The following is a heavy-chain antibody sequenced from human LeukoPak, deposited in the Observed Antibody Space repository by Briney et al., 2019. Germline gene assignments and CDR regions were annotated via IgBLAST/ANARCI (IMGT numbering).Heavy chain of an antibody. CDR1: GFTFSSYA. Sequence: PGGSLRLSCAASGFTFSSYAMSWVRQAPGKGLEWVSAISGSGGSTYYADSVKGRFTISRDNSKNTLYLQVNSLRAEDTAVYYCAKDRPLRYFDWLSEYFDYWGQGTLVTVSS. J-gene: IGHJ4*02. V-gene: IGHV3-23*01. CDR2: ISGSGGST. CDR3: AKDRPLRYFDWLSEYFDY. D-gene: IGHD3-9*01.